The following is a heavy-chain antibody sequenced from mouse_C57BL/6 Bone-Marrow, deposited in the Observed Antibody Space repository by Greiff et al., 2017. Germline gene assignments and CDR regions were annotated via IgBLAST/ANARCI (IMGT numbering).Heavy chain of an antibody. CDR2: IYPGDGDT. V-gene: IGHV1-82*01. D-gene: IGHD3-2*02. J-gene: IGHJ3*01. CDR3: ARQLRFAY. Sequence: QVQLQQSGPELVKPGASVKISCKASGYAFSSSWMNWVKQRPGKGLEWIGRIYPGDGDTNYNGKFKGKATLTADKPSSTAYRQLSSLTSEDSAIYFCARQLRFAYWGKGTLVTVSA. CDR1: GYAFSSSW.